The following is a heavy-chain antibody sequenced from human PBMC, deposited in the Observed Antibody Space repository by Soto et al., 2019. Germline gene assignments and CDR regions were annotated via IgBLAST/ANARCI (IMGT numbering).Heavy chain of an antibody. V-gene: IGHV1-18*01. CDR3: ARDRISRGRSSYGMDV. CDR1: GYTFSTYS. CDR2: ISAYNGYP. Sequence: QAQLVQSGAAVKKSGASVMVSCKASGYTFSTYSVTWVRQAPGQGLEWMGWISAYNGYPNSAPKFQGRLSMTTDTSTNTADMELRSLRLDDTAVYYCARDRISRGRSSYGMDVWGQGTTVTVSS. D-gene: IGHD3-3*02. J-gene: IGHJ6*02.